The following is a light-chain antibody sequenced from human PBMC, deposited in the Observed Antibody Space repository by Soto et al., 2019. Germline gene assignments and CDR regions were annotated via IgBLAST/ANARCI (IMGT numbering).Light chain of an antibody. CDR1: SSNIGRNY. J-gene: IGLJ2*01. Sequence: QSVLTQTPSVSGTPGPRVNISCSGSSSNIGRNYVYWYHQFPGTAPKLLIYRDNERPSGVPDRFSGSKSGTSASLAISGLRSGDEADYHCATWDDSLGGPVFGGGTKLTVL. V-gene: IGLV1-47*01. CDR2: RDN. CDR3: ATWDDSLGGPV.